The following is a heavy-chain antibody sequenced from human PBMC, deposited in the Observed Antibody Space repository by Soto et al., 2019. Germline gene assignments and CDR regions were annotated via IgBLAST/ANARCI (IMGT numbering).Heavy chain of an antibody. D-gene: IGHD3-9*01. CDR3: ARGGNYYDILTGYLLNWFDP. CDR1: GGSVSSGSYY. CDR2: IYYSGST. Sequence: PSETLSLTCTVSGGSVSSGSYYWSWIRQPPGKGLEWIGYIYYSGSTNYNPSLKSRVTISVDTSKNQFSLKLSSVTAADTAVYYCARGGNYYDILTGYLLNWFDPWGQGTLVTVSS. V-gene: IGHV4-61*01. J-gene: IGHJ5*02.